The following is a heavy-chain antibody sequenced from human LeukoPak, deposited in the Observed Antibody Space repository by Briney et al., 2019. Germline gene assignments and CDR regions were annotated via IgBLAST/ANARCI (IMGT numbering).Heavy chain of an antibody. Sequence: GGSLRLSCAASGFTFSSYEMNWVRQAPGKGLEWVSYISSSGSTIYYADSVKGRFTISRDNAKNSLYLQMNSLRAEDTAVYYCARDSYCSGGSCSQTRDNWFDPWGQGTLVTVSS. CDR3: ARDSYCSGGSCSQTRDNWFDP. D-gene: IGHD2-15*01. CDR1: GFTFSSYE. J-gene: IGHJ5*02. V-gene: IGHV3-48*03. CDR2: ISSSGSTI.